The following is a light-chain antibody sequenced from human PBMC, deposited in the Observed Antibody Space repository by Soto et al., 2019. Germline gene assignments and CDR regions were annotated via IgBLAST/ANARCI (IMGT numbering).Light chain of an antibody. J-gene: IGLJ1*01. V-gene: IGLV2-14*03. CDR3: SSYIGSSALV. Sequence: QSALTQPASVSGSPGQSITVSCTGTSSDVGFYNYVSWYQHHPGKGPKLMIYDVSNRPSGVSNRFSGSRSGNTASLTISGLQAEDEAEYYCSSYIGSSALVFGTGTKVT. CDR1: SSDVGFYNY. CDR2: DVS.